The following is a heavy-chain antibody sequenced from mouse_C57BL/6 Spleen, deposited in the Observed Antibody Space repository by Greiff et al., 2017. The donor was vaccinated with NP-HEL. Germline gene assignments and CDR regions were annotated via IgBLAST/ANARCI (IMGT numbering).Heavy chain of an antibody. Sequence: QVQLQQSGAELVMPGASVKLSCKASGYTFTSYWMHWVKQRPGQGLEWIGEIDPSDSYTNYNQKFKGKSTLTVDKSSSTAYMQLSSLTSEDSAVYYWARDGRGAMDYWGQGTSVTVSS. V-gene: IGHV1-69*01. CDR3: ARDGRGAMDY. D-gene: IGHD2-3*01. CDR2: IDPSDSYT. J-gene: IGHJ4*01. CDR1: GYTFTSYW.